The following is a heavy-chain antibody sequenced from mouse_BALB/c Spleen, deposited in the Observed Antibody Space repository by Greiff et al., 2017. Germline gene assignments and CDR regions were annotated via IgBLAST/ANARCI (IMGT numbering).Heavy chain of an antibody. J-gene: IGHJ4*01. CDR1: GFTFSDYY. CDR3: ARDRYDYDRGYAMDY. Sequence: EVQLVESGGGLVKPGGSLKLSCAASGFTFSDYYMYWVRQTPEKRLEWVATISDGGSYTYYPDSVKGRFTISRDNAKNNLYLQMSSLKSEDTAMYYCARDRYDYDRGYAMDYWGQGTSVTVSS. D-gene: IGHD2-4*01. V-gene: IGHV5-4*02. CDR2: ISDGGSYT.